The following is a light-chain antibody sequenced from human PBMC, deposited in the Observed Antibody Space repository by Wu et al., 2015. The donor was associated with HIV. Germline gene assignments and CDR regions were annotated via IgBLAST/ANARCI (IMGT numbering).Light chain of an antibody. V-gene: IGKV3D-20*02. Sequence: EVVLTQSPATLSLSPGERATLSCRASQSVSSSYLAWYQQKPGQAPRLLIYGASIRATGIPDRVSGSGSGTDFTLTINRLEPEDFAVYYCQQRSNWPLTFGQGTRLEIQ. CDR2: GAS. CDR1: QSVSSSY. CDR3: QQRSNWPLT. J-gene: IGKJ5*01.